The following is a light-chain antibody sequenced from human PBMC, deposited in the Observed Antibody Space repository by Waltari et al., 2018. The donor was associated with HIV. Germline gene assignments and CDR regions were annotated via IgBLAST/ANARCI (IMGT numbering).Light chain of an antibody. CDR3: HQYGGSPKT. J-gene: IGKJ1*01. Sequence: EIVLTQSPGPLSLSPAERATLSCRASQNFSNNYLACYQQKPGQAPRLFSYGASSRATGISDRVSGSGSGTDFTLTISRLEPEDFAVYYCHQYGGSPKTFGQGTKVEI. CDR2: GAS. V-gene: IGKV3-20*01. CDR1: QNFSNNY.